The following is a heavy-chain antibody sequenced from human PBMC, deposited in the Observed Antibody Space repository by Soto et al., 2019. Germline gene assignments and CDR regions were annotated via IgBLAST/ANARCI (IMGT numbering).Heavy chain of an antibody. CDR2: INHSGST. CDR3: ARGRGATIRSGCFDL. D-gene: IGHD5-12*01. J-gene: IGHJ2*01. Sequence: QVQLQQWGAGLLKPSETLSLTCAVYGGSFSGYYWSWIRQPPGKGLEWIGEINHSGSTNYNPSLKSRGAISVDTSKNQFSLKLSSVTAADTAVYYCARGRGATIRSGCFDLWGRGTLVTVSS. V-gene: IGHV4-34*01. CDR1: GGSFSGYY.